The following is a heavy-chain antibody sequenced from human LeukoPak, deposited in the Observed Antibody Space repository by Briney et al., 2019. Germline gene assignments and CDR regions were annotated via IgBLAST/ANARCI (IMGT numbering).Heavy chain of an antibody. CDR3: ARDSPHQRFDY. V-gene: IGHV1-2*02. J-gene: IGHJ4*02. Sequence: GTSVKVSCKASGYTFIDYWIHWVRQAPGQGLEWTGRIDLKTGDITSAQKFQGRVTMTRDTSISTTYMDLSGLGTDDTAVYYCARDSPHQRFDYWGQGTLVTVSS. CDR2: IDLKTGDI. CDR1: GYTFIDYW.